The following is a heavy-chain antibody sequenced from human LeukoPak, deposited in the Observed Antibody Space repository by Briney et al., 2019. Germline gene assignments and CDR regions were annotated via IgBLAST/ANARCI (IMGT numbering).Heavy chain of an antibody. D-gene: IGHD2-2*01. J-gene: IGHJ4*02. Sequence: ASVKVSCKASGYTFTSYGISWVRQAPGQGLEWMGWISAYNGNTNYAQKLQGRVTMTTDTSTSTAYMELGSLRSDDTAVYYCARGDCSSTSCYGGLDYWGQGTLVTVSS. CDR2: ISAYNGNT. CDR3: ARGDCSSTSCYGGLDY. V-gene: IGHV1-18*04. CDR1: GYTFTSYG.